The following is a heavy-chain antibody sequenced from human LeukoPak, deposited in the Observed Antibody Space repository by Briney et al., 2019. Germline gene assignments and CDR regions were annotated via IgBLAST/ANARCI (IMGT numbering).Heavy chain of an antibody. V-gene: IGHV4-34*01. D-gene: IGHD3-22*01. CDR3: ARDAYYYDSSGFYLVDY. J-gene: IGHJ4*02. CDR2: INHSGST. CDR1: GGSFSGYY. Sequence: SETLSLTCAVYGGSFSGYYWSWIRQPPGKGLEWIGEINHSGSTNYNPSLKSRVTMSVDTSKNQFSLKLDSVTAADTAVYYCARDAYYYDSSGFYLVDYWGQGTVVTVSS.